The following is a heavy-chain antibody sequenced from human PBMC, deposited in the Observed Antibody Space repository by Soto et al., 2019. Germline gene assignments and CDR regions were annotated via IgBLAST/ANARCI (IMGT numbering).Heavy chain of an antibody. CDR2: VYHTGDT. CDR3: AREIVTAGGNNYFDP. D-gene: IGHD2-21*02. CDR1: GGTVASSHW. J-gene: IGHJ5*02. V-gene: IGHV4-4*02. Sequence: QVQLQESGPRLVKPSGSLSLTCGVSGGTVASSHWWSWVRQSPGGGLEWIGNVYHTGDTNLNPSLQSRVTLSVDKSNNQFPLRLTSLTAADTAVYFCAREIVTAGGNNYFDPCGPGTLVTVSS.